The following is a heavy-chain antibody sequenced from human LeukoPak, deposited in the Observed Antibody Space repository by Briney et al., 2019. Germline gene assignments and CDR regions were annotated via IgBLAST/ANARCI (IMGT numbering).Heavy chain of an antibody. V-gene: IGHV3-7*04. CDR2: TSPDGSEQ. CDR3: ARGHYGMDV. CDR1: GFNFSAFW. J-gene: IGHJ6*02. Sequence: QAGGSLRLSCAASGFNFSAFWMSWVRQAPGKGLEWVAHTSPDGSEQHYADSVKGRFTIPRDNAKNSVDLQMNSLRVEDTAVYYCARGHYGMDVWGQGTTVTVSS.